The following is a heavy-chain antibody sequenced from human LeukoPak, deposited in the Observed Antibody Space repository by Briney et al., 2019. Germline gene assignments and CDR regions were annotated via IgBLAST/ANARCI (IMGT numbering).Heavy chain of an antibody. CDR1: GFTFSNAW. V-gene: IGHV3-15*01. Sequence: PGGSLRLSCAASGFTFSNAWMSWVRQAPGKGEEWVGRFKSNTDGGTTDYAARVKGRFTISRDDSKNTLYLKMNSLKTEDTAVYYCTTANIVGATTVPFDYWGQGTLVTVSS. CDR2: FKSNTDGGTT. J-gene: IGHJ4*02. CDR3: TTANIVGATTVPFDY. D-gene: IGHD1-26*01.